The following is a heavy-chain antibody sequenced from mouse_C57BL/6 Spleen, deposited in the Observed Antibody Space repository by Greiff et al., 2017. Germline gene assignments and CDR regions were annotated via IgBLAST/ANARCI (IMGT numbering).Heavy chain of an antibody. D-gene: IGHD3-2*02. J-gene: IGHJ3*01. CDR1: GFTFSSYG. CDR3: ARDLDSSGYVEFAY. Sequence: EVHLVESGGDLVKPGGSLKLSCAASGFTFSSYGMSWVRQTPDKRLEWVATISSGGSYTYYPDSVKGRFTISRDNAKNTLYLQMSSLKSEDTAMYYCARDLDSSGYVEFAYWGQGTLVTVSA. CDR2: ISSGGSYT. V-gene: IGHV5-6*01.